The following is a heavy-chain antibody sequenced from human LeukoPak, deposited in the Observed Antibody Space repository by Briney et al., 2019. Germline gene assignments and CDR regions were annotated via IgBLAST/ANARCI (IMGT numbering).Heavy chain of an antibody. CDR1: GGSISSSDYY. CDR2: LNPSGST. V-gene: IGHV4-61*02. CDR3: ARGRPYGDYFDY. J-gene: IGHJ4*02. Sequence: PSETLSLTCTVSGGSISSSDYYWCWIRQSAGKGLEWIGRLNPSGSTYYNPSLNSRLTLSLDPSESQFSLKLSSVTAADTALYYCARGRPYGDYFDYWGQGTLATVSS. D-gene: IGHD4-17*01.